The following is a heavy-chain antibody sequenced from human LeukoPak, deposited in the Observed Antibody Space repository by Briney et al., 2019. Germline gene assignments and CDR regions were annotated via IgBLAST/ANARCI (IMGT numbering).Heavy chain of an antibody. CDR2: MNPNSGNT. CDR1: GYTFTSYD. CDR3: ARGSNRYYGSGSYYKY. D-gene: IGHD3-10*01. Sequence: ASVKVSCKASGYTFTSYDINWVRQATGQGLEWMGWMNPNSGNTGYAQKFQGRVTMTRNTSISTAYMELGSLRSEDTAVYYCARGSNRYYGSGSYYKYWGQGTLATVSS. J-gene: IGHJ4*02. V-gene: IGHV1-8*01.